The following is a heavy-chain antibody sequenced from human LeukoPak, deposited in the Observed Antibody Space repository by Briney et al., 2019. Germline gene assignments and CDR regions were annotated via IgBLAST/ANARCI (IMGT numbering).Heavy chain of an antibody. CDR1: GFTFSSYW. J-gene: IGHJ4*02. CDR2: IKQDGSEK. CDR3: ARVGDCSSASCAN. Sequence: GGSLRLSCAASGFTFSSYWMSWVRQAPGKGLEWVANIKQDGSEKYYVDSVKGRFTISRDNAKKSLYLQMNSLRDEDTAVYYCARVGDCSSASCANWGQGTLVTVSS. D-gene: IGHD2-2*01. V-gene: IGHV3-7*01.